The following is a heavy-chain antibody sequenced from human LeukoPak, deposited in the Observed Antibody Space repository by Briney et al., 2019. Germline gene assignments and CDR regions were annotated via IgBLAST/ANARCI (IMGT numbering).Heavy chain of an antibody. CDR3: AKDGSGIAYDEIEYFDS. Sequence: GGSLRLSCAASGFSFSDYGMHWVRQAPGKGLEWLSFIRYDGSQEFYAESAKGRATISRDNSLNTLSLQMNSLREEDTAVYYCAKDGSGIAYDEIEYFDSWGQGILVTVSS. D-gene: IGHD1-1*01. CDR1: GFSFSDYG. CDR2: IRYDGSQE. V-gene: IGHV3-30*02. J-gene: IGHJ4*02.